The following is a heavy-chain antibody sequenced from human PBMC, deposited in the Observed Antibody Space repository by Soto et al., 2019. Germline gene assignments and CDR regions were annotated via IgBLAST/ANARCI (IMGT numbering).Heavy chain of an antibody. Sequence: GGSLRLSCAASGFTFSSYAMSWVRQAPGKGLEWVSAISGSGGSTYYADSVKGRFTISRDNSKNTLYLQMSSLRAEDTAVYYCAKPPLQNYYYYYMDVWGKGTTVTVSS. D-gene: IGHD4-4*01. CDR3: AKPPLQNYYYYYMDV. V-gene: IGHV3-23*01. CDR1: GFTFSSYA. J-gene: IGHJ6*03. CDR2: ISGSGGST.